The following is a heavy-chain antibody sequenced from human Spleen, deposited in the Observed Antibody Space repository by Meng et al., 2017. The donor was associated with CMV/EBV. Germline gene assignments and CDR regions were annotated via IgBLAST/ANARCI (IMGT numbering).Heavy chain of an antibody. V-gene: IGHV1-2*02. CDR2: INPNSGGT. J-gene: IGHJ6*02. Sequence: ASVKVSCKASGYTFTSYAMNWVRQAPGQGLEWMGWINPNSGGTNYAQKFQGRVTMTRDTSISTAYMELSRLRSDDTAVYYCARDRTGDCSSTSCYNFYYYYGMDVWGQGTTVTVSS. D-gene: IGHD2-2*02. CDR3: ARDRTGDCSSTSCYNFYYYYGMDV. CDR1: GYTFTSYA.